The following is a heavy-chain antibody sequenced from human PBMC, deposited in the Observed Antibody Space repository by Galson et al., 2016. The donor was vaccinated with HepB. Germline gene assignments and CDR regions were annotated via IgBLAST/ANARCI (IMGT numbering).Heavy chain of an antibody. CDR3: ARSGLGYCTDGSCFIDY. J-gene: IGHJ4*02. Sequence: QSGAEVKKPGESLRISCQGSGYSFTSHWITWVRQMPGKGPEWMGTIDPSDSYINYSPSFQGHVTISADKSISTAYLQWSSLKASDTAMYYCARSGLGYCTDGSCFIDYWGQGTLVTVSA. CDR2: IDPSDSYI. D-gene: IGHD2-15*01. V-gene: IGHV5-10-1*01. CDR1: GYSFTSHW.